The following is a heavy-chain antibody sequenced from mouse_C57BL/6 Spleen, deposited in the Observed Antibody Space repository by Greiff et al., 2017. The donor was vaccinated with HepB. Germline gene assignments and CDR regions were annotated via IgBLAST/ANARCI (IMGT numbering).Heavy chain of an antibody. D-gene: IGHD1-1*01. CDR2: INPNNGGT. J-gene: IGHJ4*01. Sequence: EVQLQQSGPELVKPGASVKISCKASGYTFTDYYMNWVKQSHGKSLEWIGDINPNNGGTSYNQKFKGKATLTVDKSSSTAYMELRSLTSEDSAVYYCAREYYGSRRAMDYWGQGTSVTVSS. CDR3: AREYYGSRRAMDY. CDR1: GYTFTDYY. V-gene: IGHV1-26*01.